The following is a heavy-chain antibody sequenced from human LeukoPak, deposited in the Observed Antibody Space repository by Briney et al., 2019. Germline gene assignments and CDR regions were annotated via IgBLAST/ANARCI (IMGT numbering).Heavy chain of an antibody. Sequence: PSETLSLTCSVSGGSTRSGRHHWAWVRQPPGKGLEFIGSLDESGRPYYNAPLKSRVTISEDSSGKQFSLNLSSVTAADTAVYYCARDLGGYPFFLDVWGRGTTVIVSS. CDR2: LDESGRP. V-gene: IGHV4-39*07. J-gene: IGHJ6*04. CDR3: ARDLGGYPFFLDV. CDR1: GGSTRSGRHH. D-gene: IGHD2-15*01.